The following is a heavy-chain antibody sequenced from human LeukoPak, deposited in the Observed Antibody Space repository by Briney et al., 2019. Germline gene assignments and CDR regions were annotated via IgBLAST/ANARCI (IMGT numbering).Heavy chain of an antibody. CDR1: GFTFSNYW. Sequence: GGSLRLSCAASGFTFSNYWMSWVRQAPGKGLEWVANIKQDGSEKYYVDSVKGRFTISRDNAKNSLYLQMNSLRAEDTAVYYCARDLGYSGYDATDAFDIWGQGTMVTVSS. CDR2: IKQDGSEK. D-gene: IGHD5-12*01. V-gene: IGHV3-7*01. J-gene: IGHJ3*02. CDR3: ARDLGYSGYDATDAFDI.